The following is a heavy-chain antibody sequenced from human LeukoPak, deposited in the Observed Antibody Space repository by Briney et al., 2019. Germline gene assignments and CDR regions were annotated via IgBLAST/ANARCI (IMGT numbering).Heavy chain of an antibody. CDR1: GGSISSGGYY. CDR2: IFYSGSA. J-gene: IGHJ4*02. CDR3: ARFDYSSGAY. D-gene: IGHD4-11*01. Sequence: SETLSLTCTVSGGSISSGGYYWNWIRQHPGKGLEWIGYIFYSGSAYYSPSLQSRVSISLDTSKNQFSLKLSSVTAADTAVYYCARFDYSSGAYWGQGTLVTVSS. V-gene: IGHV4-31*03.